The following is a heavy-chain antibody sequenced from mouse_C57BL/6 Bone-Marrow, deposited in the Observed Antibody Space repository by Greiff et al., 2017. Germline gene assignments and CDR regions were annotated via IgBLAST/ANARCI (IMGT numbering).Heavy chain of an antibody. CDR2: INPSSGYT. J-gene: IGHJ4*01. V-gene: IGHV1-7*01. CDR1: GYTFTSYW. Sequence: QVPLKESGAELAKPGASVKLSCKASGYTFTSYWMHWVKQRPGQGLEWIGYINPSSGYTKYNQKFTDKATVTADKSSSTGDMQLSSLTYEYYSGYYGARTLYAMDHWGQGTSVTVSS. CDR3: ARTLYAMDH.